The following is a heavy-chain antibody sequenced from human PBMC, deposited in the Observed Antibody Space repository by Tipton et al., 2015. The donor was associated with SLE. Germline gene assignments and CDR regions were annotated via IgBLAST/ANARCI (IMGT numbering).Heavy chain of an antibody. D-gene: IGHD3-16*01. J-gene: IGHJ4*02. Sequence: LRLSCAVSGGSISSGGYSWTWIRQPPGKGLEWIGYIYHSGSSDSNPSLKSQVTISIDRSRNQFSLKLSSVTAADTAVYYCARVITFGGVLDYWGQGALVTVSS. CDR2: IYHSGSS. CDR1: GGSISSGGYS. V-gene: IGHV4-30-2*01. CDR3: ARVITFGGVLDY.